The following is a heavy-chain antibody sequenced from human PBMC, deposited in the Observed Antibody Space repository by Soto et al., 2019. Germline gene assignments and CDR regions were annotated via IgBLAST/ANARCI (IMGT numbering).Heavy chain of an antibody. CDR1: GYSLTNYA. CDR2: VSGYNGDT. V-gene: IGHV1-18*01. CDR3: ARDSTVTTNSFDS. J-gene: IGHJ4*02. Sequence: ASVKVACKASGYSLTNYAISWVRQAPGQGLEWMGWVSGYNGDTKFAQKVRDRVTMTTDKSTSTAYMELRSLTSDDTAVYYCARDSTVTTNSFDSWGQGTLVTVSS. D-gene: IGHD4-17*01.